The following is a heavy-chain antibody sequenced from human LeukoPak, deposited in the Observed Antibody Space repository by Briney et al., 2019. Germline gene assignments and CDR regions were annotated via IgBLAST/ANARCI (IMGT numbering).Heavy chain of an antibody. CDR3: ARHLVFYDSSNYFDY. J-gene: IGHJ4*02. D-gene: IGHD3-22*01. V-gene: IGHV3-66*04. CDR2: IYSGGST. CDR1: GFTVSSNY. Sequence: GGSLRLSCAASGFTVSSNYMSWVRQAPGKGLEWVSVIYSGGSTYYADPVKGRFTISRDNSKNTLYLKMNSLRAEDTAVYYCARHLVFYDSSNYFDYWGQGTLVTVSS.